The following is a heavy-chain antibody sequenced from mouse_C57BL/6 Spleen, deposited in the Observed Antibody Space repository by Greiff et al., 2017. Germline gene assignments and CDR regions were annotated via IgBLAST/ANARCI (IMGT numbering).Heavy chain of an antibody. V-gene: IGHV1-82*01. D-gene: IGHD1-1*01. CDR2: IYPGDGDT. J-gene: IGHJ1*03. CDR1: GYAFSSSW. Sequence: VQLQQSGPELVKPGASVKISCKASGYAFSSSWMNWVKQRPGKGLEWIGRIYPGDGDTNYNGKFKGKATLTADKSSSTAYMQLSSLTSEDSAVYFCARDTTVPPFDVWGTGTTVTVSS. CDR3: ARDTTVPPFDV.